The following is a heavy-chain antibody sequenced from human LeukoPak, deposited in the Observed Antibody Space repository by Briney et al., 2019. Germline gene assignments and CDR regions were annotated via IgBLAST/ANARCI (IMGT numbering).Heavy chain of an antibody. V-gene: IGHV3-7*01. CDR3: ARVGRGSGSYYYFDY. CDR2: IKQDGSEK. D-gene: IGHD3-10*01. J-gene: IGHJ4*02. Sequence: GGSLRLSCAASGFMLSSYWMSWARQAPGKGLEWVANIKQDGSEKYYVDSVKGRFTISRDNAKNSLFLQMNRLRAEDTAVYYCARVGRGSGSYYYFDYWGQGTLVTVSS. CDR1: GFMLSSYW.